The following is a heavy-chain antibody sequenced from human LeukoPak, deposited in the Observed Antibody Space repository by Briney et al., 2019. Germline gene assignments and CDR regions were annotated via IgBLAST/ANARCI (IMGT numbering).Heavy chain of an antibody. V-gene: IGHV3-20*04. CDR3: VRDLRTDYAFDS. CDR2: INWDGDST. Sequence: GGSLRLSCAASGLLFDDYGMTWVRQGPGKGLEWVCVINWDGDSTGYADPVRGRFTISRDNAKSTLYLQMNSLRPEDTALYYCVRDLRTDYAFDSWGQGTLVTVSS. J-gene: IGHJ4*02. CDR1: GLLFDDYG. D-gene: IGHD4/OR15-4a*01.